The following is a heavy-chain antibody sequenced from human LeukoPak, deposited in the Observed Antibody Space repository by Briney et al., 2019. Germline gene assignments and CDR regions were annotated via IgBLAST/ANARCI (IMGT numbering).Heavy chain of an antibody. Sequence: PGGSLRLSCAASGFTVSSNYMSWVRQAPGKGLEWVSVIYSGGSTYYADSVKGRFTISRDNSKNTLYLQMNSLRAEDTAVYCCARGEEVPAAEPIYFDYWGQGTLVTVSS. CDR3: ARGEEVPAAEPIYFDY. V-gene: IGHV3-53*01. J-gene: IGHJ4*02. CDR1: GFTVSSNY. CDR2: IYSGGST. D-gene: IGHD2-2*01.